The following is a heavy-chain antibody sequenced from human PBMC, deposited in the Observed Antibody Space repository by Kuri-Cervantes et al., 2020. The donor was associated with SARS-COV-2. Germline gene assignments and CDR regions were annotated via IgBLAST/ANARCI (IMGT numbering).Heavy chain of an antibody. J-gene: IGHJ5*02. CDR2: ISAYNGNT. CDR3: ARDSIPTLGYCSSTSCYVPYNWFDP. CDR1: GYTFTVYG. Sequence: ASVKVSCKASGYTFTVYGVTWVRQAPGQGPEWMGWISAYNGNTNYAQKLQGRVTMTTDTSTSTAYMELRSLRSDDTAAYYCARDSIPTLGYCSSTSCYVPYNWFDPWGQGTLVTVSS. D-gene: IGHD2-2*01. V-gene: IGHV1-18*01.